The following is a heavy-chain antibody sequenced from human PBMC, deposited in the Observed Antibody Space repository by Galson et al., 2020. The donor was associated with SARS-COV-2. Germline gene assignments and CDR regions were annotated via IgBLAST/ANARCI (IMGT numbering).Heavy chain of an antibody. Sequence: SETLSLTCSVSGGSISSTSYLWGWIRQPPGKGLEWIGSIYNTGSTHYNPSLESRATISVDTSKNHFSLKLSSVTAADTAVYHCARDATSSGWFNWFDPWGRGTLVTVSS. CDR1: GGSISSTSYL. V-gene: IGHV4-39*07. CDR3: ARDATSSGWFNWFDP. D-gene: IGHD6-19*01. CDR2: IYNTGST. J-gene: IGHJ5*02.